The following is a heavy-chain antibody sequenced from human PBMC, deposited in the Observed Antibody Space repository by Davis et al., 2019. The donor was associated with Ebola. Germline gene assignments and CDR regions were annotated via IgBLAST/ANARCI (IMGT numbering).Heavy chain of an antibody. V-gene: IGHV4-4*02. CDR3: ASASMVQGVRADY. Sequence: MPSETLSLTCAVSGGSISSSNWWIWVRQPPGKGLEWIGEVYHSGSTNYNPPLKSRVTISVDKSRNQFSLKLSSVTAADTAVYYCASASMVQGVRADYWGQGTLVTVSS. CDR2: VYHSGST. J-gene: IGHJ4*02. D-gene: IGHD3-10*01. CDR1: GGSISSSNW.